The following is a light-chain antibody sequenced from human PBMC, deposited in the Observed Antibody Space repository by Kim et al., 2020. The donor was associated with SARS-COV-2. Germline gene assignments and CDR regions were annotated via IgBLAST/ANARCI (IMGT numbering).Light chain of an antibody. CDR1: RDNQARTY. V-gene: IGLV6-57*02. CDR3: QSSDKNRVVV. Sequence: TVNLTGPGSRDNQARTYVQLYQQPPGRAPATVIYDNNQRPSGVPDRFSGSIDTSSNAASLTNSGLKTEDEADYYCQSSDKNRVVVFGGGTQLTVL. CDR2: DNN. J-gene: IGLJ2*01.